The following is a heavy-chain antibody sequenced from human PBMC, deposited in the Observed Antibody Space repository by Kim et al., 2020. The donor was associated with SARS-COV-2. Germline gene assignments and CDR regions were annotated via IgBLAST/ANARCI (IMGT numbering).Heavy chain of an antibody. V-gene: IGHV4-31*03. D-gene: IGHD3-3*01. Sequence: SETLSLTCTVSGGSISSGGYYWSWIRHHPGKGLEWIGYIYYSGSTYYNSSLKSRVTISVDTSKNQFSLKLSSVTAAATAVYYCARAHRTIFGVVEYMDVWGQGTTVTVS. CDR2: IYYSGST. CDR3: ARAHRTIFGVVEYMDV. J-gene: IGHJ6*02. CDR1: GGSISSGGYY.